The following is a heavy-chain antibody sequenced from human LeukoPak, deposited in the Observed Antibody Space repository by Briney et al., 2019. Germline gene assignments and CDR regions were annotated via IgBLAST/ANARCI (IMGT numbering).Heavy chain of an antibody. V-gene: IGHV3-7*01. CDR2: MNQDGAKK. CDR3: ARGTNNDY. J-gene: IGHJ4*02. Sequence: PGGSLRLSCAASGFTFSSYWMSWVRQAPGKGLEWVAYMNQDGAKKSYVDSEKGRFTISRDNAKSSLSLQMNSLRAEDTAVYYCARGTNNDYWGQGTLVTVSS. CDR1: GFTFSSYW.